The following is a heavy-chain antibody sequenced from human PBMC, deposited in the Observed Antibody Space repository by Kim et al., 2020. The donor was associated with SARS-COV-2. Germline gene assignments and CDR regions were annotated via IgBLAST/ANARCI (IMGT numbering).Heavy chain of an antibody. D-gene: IGHD3-22*01. CDR3: ARVLYYYDSSGYYPYWYFDL. V-gene: IGHV3-13*01. CDR1: GFTFSSYD. J-gene: IGHJ2*01. CDR2: IGTAGDT. Sequence: GGSLRLSCAASGFTFSSYDMHWVRQATGKGLEWVSAIGTAGDTYYPGSVKGRFTISRENAKNSLYLQMNSLRAGDTAVYYCARVLYYYDSSGYYPYWYFDLWGRGTLVTVSS.